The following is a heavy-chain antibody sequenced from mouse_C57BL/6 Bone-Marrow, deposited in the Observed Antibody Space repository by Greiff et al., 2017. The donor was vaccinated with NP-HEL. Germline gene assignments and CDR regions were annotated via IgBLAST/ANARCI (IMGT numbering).Heavy chain of an antibody. Sequence: QVQLQQPGAELVKPGASVKLSCKASGYTFTSYWMHWVKQRPGQGLEWIGMIHPYSGSTNYNEKFKSKATLTVDKSSSTAYMQLSSLTSEDSAVYYCAVYYGNSWFADWGKGTLVTVAA. V-gene: IGHV1-64*01. J-gene: IGHJ3*01. D-gene: IGHD2-1*01. CDR1: GYTFTSYW. CDR3: AVYYGNSWFAD. CDR2: IHPYSGST.